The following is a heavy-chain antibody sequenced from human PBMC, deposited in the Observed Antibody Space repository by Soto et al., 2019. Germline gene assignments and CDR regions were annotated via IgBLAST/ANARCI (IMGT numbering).Heavy chain of an antibody. CDR3: ARDAGARTSYSSSSYYGMDV. CDR1: GDSVSSNSAA. Sequence: SQTLSLTGAISGDSVSSNSAAWNWIKQSPSRGLEWLGRTYYRSKWYNDYAVSVKSRITINPDTSKNQFSLQLNSVTPEDTAVYYCARDAGARTSYSSSSYYGMDVWGQGTTVTVSS. V-gene: IGHV6-1*01. CDR2: TYYRSKWYN. D-gene: IGHD6-6*01. J-gene: IGHJ6*02.